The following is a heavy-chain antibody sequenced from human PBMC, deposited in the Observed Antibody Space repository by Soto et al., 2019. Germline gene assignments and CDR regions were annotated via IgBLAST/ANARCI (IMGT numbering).Heavy chain of an antibody. V-gene: IGHV5-10-1*01. CDR1: GYSFTSYW. J-gene: IGHJ6*02. D-gene: IGHD2-15*01. CDR2: IDPSDSYT. Sequence: GESLKISCKGSGYSFTSYWISWVRQMPGKGLEWMGRIDPSDSYTNYSPSFQGHVTISADKSISTAYRQWSSLKASDTAMYYCARQLPGPVVTPRGGYYGMDVWGQGTTVTVSS. CDR3: ARQLPGPVVTPRGGYYGMDV.